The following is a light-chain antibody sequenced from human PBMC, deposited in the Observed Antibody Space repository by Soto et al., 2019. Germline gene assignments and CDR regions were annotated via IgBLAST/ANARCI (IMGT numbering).Light chain of an antibody. Sequence: QSVLTQPPSVSGAPGQRVTISCTGSSSNIGAGYDVHWYQQLPGTAPKLLIYGNSNRPSGVPDRFAGSYSGTSAWLAITGLDAEDDADYYCQSYDSGLSGTFFGGETELAVL. J-gene: IGLJ2*01. CDR2: GNS. CDR3: QSYDSGLSGTF. V-gene: IGLV1-40*01. CDR1: SSNIGAGYD.